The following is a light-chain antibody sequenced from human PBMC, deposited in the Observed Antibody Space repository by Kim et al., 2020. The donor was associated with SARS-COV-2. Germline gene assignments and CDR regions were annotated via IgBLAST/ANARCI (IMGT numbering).Light chain of an antibody. V-gene: IGLV3-25*03. J-gene: IGLJ1*01. CDR2: KDS. Sequence: SYELTQPPSVSVSPGQTARITCSGDALPEKQTYWYQQKSGQAPLLLIYKDSERPSGIPGRFSGSSSGTTVTLTMSGVQAEDDADYYCQSADGSGTYVFGT. CDR3: QSADGSGTYV. CDR1: ALPEKQ.